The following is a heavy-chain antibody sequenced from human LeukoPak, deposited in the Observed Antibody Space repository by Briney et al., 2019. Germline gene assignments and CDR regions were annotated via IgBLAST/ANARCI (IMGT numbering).Heavy chain of an antibody. CDR1: GGSISSYY. CDR2: IHYSGST. D-gene: IGHD3-22*01. CDR3: ARAYYDSSGYHDTFDI. J-gene: IGHJ3*02. Sequence: SETLSLTCTVSGGSISSYYWSWIRQPPGKGLEWTGYIHYSGSTNYSPSLKSRVTISVDTSKNQFSLKLTSVTAADTAVYYCARAYYDSSGYHDTFDIWGQGTMVPISS. V-gene: IGHV4-59*01.